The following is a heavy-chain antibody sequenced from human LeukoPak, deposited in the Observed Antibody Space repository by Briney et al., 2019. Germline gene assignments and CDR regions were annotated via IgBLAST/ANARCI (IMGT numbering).Heavy chain of an antibody. CDR2: ISGSGSST. V-gene: IGHV3-23*01. CDR3: AKRESTYQLDD. D-gene: IGHD2-2*01. J-gene: IGHJ4*02. CDR1: GFTFSNYA. Sequence: PGRSLRLSCGASGFTFSNYAMSWVRQAPGKGLEWVSTISGSGSSTYYADSVKGRFTISRDNSKNTLYVQMNSLRAEDTALYYCAKRESTYQLDDWGQGTLVTVPS.